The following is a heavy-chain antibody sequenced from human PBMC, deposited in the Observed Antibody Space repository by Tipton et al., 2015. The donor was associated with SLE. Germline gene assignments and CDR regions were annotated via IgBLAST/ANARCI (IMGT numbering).Heavy chain of an antibody. V-gene: IGHV4-59*12. J-gene: IGHJ3*02. CDR3: VRELDTFDI. CDR2: IHYSGST. CDR1: GDSINSYY. Sequence: TPSLTCIVSGDSINSYYWSWIRQPPGKGLEWIGYIHYSGSTDYNPSLKSRVTMPVDTSRNQFSLKLSSVTAADTAVYYCVRELDTFDIWGQGTMVTVSS.